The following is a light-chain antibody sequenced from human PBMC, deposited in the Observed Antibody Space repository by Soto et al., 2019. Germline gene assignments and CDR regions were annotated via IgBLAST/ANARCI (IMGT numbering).Light chain of an antibody. Sequence: IRMTQSPSSFSASTGDRVTITCRASQSIRSLLAWYQQKPGKAPKVLIYDASSLGSGVPSRFSGSGSGTEFTLTISSLQPDDFATYFCQQYQTYSTFGQGTRLEIK. CDR1: QSIRSL. V-gene: IGKV1-5*01. CDR2: DAS. CDR3: QQYQTYST. J-gene: IGKJ5*01.